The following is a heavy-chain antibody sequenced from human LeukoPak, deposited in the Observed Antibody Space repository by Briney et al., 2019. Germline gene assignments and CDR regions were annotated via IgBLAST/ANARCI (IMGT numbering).Heavy chain of an antibody. J-gene: IGHJ6*03. V-gene: IGHV4-39*01. Sequence: PSETLSLTCTVSGGSLTSTSHYWDWVRQPPGKGLAWLGSIYSSGSTYYNPSLKSRFTVSFDTSKNQFSLSLTSVTAADTAVYYCTKRRGYSFGFDYYYMDVWGKGTTVTISS. CDR2: IYSSGST. CDR3: TKRRGYSFGFDYYYMDV. CDR1: GGSLTSTSHY. D-gene: IGHD5-18*01.